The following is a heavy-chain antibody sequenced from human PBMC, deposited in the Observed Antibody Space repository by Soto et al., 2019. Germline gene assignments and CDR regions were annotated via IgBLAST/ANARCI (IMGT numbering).Heavy chain of an antibody. D-gene: IGHD1-26*01. CDR2: ISYDGSNK. CDR3: ARDRVGGLDY. CDR1: GFTFSSYA. V-gene: IGHV3-30-3*01. Sequence: GGSLRLSCAASGFTFSSYAMHWVRQAPGKGLEWVAVISYDGSNKYYADSVKGRFTISRDNSKNTLYLQMNSLRAEDTAVYYCARDRVGGLDYWGQGTLVTVSS. J-gene: IGHJ4*02.